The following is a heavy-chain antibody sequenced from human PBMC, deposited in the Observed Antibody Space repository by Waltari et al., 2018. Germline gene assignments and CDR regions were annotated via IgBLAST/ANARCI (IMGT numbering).Heavy chain of an antibody. J-gene: IGHJ4*02. CDR3: ARMIWGSGYDRDY. D-gene: IGHD5-12*01. CDR1: GYTFTSYA. CDR2: INAGNGNT. Sequence: QVQLVQSGAEVKKPGASVKVSCKASGYTFTSYAMHWVRQAPGQRLEWMGWINAGNGNTKYSQKFQGRVTITRDTSASTAYMELSSLRSEDTAVYYCARMIWGSGYDRDYWGQGTLVTVSS. V-gene: IGHV1-3*01.